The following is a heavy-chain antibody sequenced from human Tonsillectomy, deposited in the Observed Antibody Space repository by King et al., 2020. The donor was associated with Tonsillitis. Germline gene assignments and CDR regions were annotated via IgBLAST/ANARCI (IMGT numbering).Heavy chain of an antibody. Sequence: VQLVESGGGVVQPGRSLRLSCAASGFTFSSQGMHWVRQAPGKRLEWVAVISYDGSNKYYADSVKGRFTISRDNSKNTLSLQMNSLRTEDTAVYYCAKTYGGNSDLFDYWGQGTLVTVSS. J-gene: IGHJ4*02. CDR1: GFTFSSQG. D-gene: IGHD4-23*01. CDR3: AKTYGGNSDLFDY. V-gene: IGHV3-30*18. CDR2: ISYDGSNK.